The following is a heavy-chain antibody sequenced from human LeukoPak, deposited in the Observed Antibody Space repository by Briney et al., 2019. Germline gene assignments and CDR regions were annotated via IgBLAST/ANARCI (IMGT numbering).Heavy chain of an antibody. CDR1: GGSISSSSYY. D-gene: IGHD6-6*01. J-gene: IGHJ2*01. Sequence: SETLSLTCTVSGGSISSSSYYWGWIRQPPGKGLEWIGSIYYSGSTYYNPSLKSRVTISVATSKNQFSLKLSSVTAADTAVYYCASLTSLEYSSSSPSWYFDLWGRGTLVTVSS. CDR3: ASLTSLEYSSSSPSWYFDL. CDR2: IYYSGST. V-gene: IGHV4-39*07.